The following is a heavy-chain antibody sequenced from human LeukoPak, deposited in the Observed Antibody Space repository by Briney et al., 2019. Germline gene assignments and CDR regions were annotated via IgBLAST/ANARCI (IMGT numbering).Heavy chain of an antibody. CDR3: ARDSIRTYYYGSGSVRRFDP. CDR2: FDPEDGET. V-gene: IGHV1-24*01. J-gene: IGHJ5*02. Sequence: ASVKVSCKVSGYTLTELSMHWVRQAPGKGLEWMGGFDPEDGETIYAQKFQGRVTMTTDTSTSTAYMELRSLRSDDTAVYYCARDSIRTYYYGSGSVRRFDPWGQGTLVTVSS. CDR1: GYTLTELS. D-gene: IGHD3-10*01.